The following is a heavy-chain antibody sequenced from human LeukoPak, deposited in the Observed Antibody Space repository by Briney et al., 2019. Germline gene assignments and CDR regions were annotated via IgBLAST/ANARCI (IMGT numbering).Heavy chain of an antibody. J-gene: IGHJ4*02. CDR3: ARRGSGWYVDY. D-gene: IGHD6-19*01. Sequence: GESLKISCKGSGYSFANYWIGWVRQMPGKGLEWMGIIYPADSDTRYSPSFQGQVTISADKSITTAYLQWGSLKASDTAMYYCARRGSGWYVDYWGQGTLVTVSS. V-gene: IGHV5-51*01. CDR1: GYSFANYW. CDR2: IYPADSDT.